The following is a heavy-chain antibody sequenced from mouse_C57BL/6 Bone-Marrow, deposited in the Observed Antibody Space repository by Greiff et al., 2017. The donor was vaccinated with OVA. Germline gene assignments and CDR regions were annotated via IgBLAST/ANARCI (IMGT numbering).Heavy chain of an antibody. V-gene: IGHV2-6*03. CDR3: ARRPITTVVATDY. D-gene: IGHD1-1*01. J-gene: IGHJ2*01. Sequence: QVQLQQSGPGLVAPSQSLSITCTVSGFSLTSYGVHWVRQPPGTGLEWLVVIWSDGSTTYTSALKSRLSISKDNSKSQVFLKMNSLQTDDTAMYDCARRPITTVVATDYWGQGTTLTVSS. CDR2: IWSDGST. CDR1: GFSLTSYG.